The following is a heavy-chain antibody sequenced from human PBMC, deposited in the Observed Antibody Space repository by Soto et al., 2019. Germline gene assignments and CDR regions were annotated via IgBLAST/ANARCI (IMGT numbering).Heavy chain of an antibody. D-gene: IGHD3-10*01. J-gene: IGHJ4*02. Sequence: GASVKVSCKASGYTFTGYYMHWVRQAPGQGLEWMGWINPNSGGTNYAQKFQGRVTMTRDTSISTAYMELSRLRSDDTAVYYCARYYYGSGSYSNYFDHWGQGALVTVSS. CDR1: GYTFTGYY. CDR2: INPNSGGT. V-gene: IGHV1-2*02. CDR3: ARYYYGSGSYSNYFDH.